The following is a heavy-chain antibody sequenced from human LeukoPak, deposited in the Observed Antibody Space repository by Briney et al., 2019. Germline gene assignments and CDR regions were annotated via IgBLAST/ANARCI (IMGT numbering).Heavy chain of an antibody. Sequence: GGSLRLSCAPSGFTFNTYAMHWVRQPPGKGLEWVAVISYDGSNRNYGDSVKGRFTISRDNSKNTLYLEMSSLRPEDTAVYYCARDPPFSSGWSQNFFDYWGEGTLVTVSS. D-gene: IGHD6-19*01. CDR2: ISYDGSNR. CDR3: ARDPPFSSGWSQNFFDY. J-gene: IGHJ4*02. CDR1: GFTFNTYA. V-gene: IGHV3-30*04.